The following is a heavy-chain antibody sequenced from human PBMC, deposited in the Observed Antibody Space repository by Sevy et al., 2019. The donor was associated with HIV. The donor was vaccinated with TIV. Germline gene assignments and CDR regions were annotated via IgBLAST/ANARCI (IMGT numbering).Heavy chain of an antibody. CDR3: ARGQYYDSSVYYYGGYYFDY. CDR1: GGPISSYY. J-gene: IGHJ4*02. CDR2: IYYSGST. V-gene: IGHV4-59*01. D-gene: IGHD3-22*01. Sequence: SETLSLTCTVSGGPISSYYWSWIRQPPGKGLEWIGYIYYSGSTNYNPSLKSRVTISVDMSKNQFSLKLSSVTAADTAVYYCARGQYYDSSVYYYGGYYFDYWGQGTLVTVSS.